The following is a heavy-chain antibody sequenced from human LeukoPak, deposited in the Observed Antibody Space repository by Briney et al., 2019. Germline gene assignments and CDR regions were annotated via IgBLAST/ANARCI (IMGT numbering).Heavy chain of an antibody. D-gene: IGHD3-22*01. CDR1: GFTFSSYW. CDR2: INSDGSST. CDR3: AKSLIYDSSHNFDY. J-gene: IGHJ4*02. V-gene: IGHV3-74*01. Sequence: GGSLRLSCAASGFTFSSYWMHWVRQATVQGLVWVSRINSDGSSTGYADSVKGRFTISRDNAKNTLYLQMNSLRAEDTAVYYCAKSLIYDSSHNFDYWGQGTLVTVSS.